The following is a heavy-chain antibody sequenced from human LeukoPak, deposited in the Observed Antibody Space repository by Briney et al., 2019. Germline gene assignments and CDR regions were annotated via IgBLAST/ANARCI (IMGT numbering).Heavy chain of an antibody. CDR2: IWFDGSNK. D-gene: IGHD3-22*01. CDR1: GFTFSSYG. J-gene: IGHJ2*01. V-gene: IGHV3-33*01. CDR3: TRDSGENSSEWYFDL. Sequence: PGGSLRLSCAASGFTFSSYGMHWVRQAPGKGLEWVAVIWFDGSNKFYRDSVRGRFTISRDDSKNTLYLQMHSLRVEDTAVYYYTRDSGENSSEWYFDLWGRGTLVTVSS.